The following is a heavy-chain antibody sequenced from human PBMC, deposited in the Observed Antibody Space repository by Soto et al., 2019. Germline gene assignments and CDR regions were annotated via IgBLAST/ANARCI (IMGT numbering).Heavy chain of an antibody. J-gene: IGHJ4*02. D-gene: IGHD3-9*01. CDR1: GYTFTSYY. CDR3: ARDILTGYYIY. CDR2: INPSGGST. Sequence: ASVKVSCKASGYTFTSYYMHWVRQAPGQGLEWMGIINPSGGSTSYAQKFKGRVTMTRDTSTSTVYMELSSLRSEDTAVYYCARDILTGYYIYWGQGTLVTVSS. V-gene: IGHV1-46*01.